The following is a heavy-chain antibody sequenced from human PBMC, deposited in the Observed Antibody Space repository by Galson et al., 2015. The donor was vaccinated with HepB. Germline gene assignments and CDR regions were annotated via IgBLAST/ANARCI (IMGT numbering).Heavy chain of an antibody. CDR3: ARDPLPYYYDSSDSLDY. J-gene: IGHJ4*02. D-gene: IGHD3-22*01. V-gene: IGHV1-46*01. CDR1: GYTFSSYY. Sequence: SVKVSCKASGYTFSSYYMHWVRQAPGQGLEWMGIINPSGGSTSYAQKFQGRVTMTRDTSTSTVYMELSSLRSEDTAVYYCARDPLPYYYDSSDSLDYWGQGTLVTVSS. CDR2: INPSGGST.